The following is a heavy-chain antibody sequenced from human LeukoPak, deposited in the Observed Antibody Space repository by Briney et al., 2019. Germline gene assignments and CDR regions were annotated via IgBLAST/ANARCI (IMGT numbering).Heavy chain of an antibody. CDR3: ARDTWKDYYYYFMDV. V-gene: IGHV4-38-2*02. J-gene: IGHJ6*03. Sequence: SETLSLTCTVSGDSISNPYYWGWVRQPPGKRLEWIGSISHSGSTFYTPSLRSRVTISLDTSKNQFSLKLNSVSAADTAVYYCARDTWKDYYYYFMDVWGKGTTVTVSS. CDR2: ISHSGST. CDR1: GDSISNPYY. D-gene: IGHD1-1*01.